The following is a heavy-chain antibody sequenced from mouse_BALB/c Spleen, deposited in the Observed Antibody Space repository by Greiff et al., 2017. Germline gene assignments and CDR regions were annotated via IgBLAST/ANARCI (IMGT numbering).Heavy chain of an antibody. J-gene: IGHJ3*01. CDR3: ARGVYYGNYDWFAY. CDR2: INPSTGYT. V-gene: IGHV1-7*01. Sequence: QVQLQQSGAELAKPGASVKMSCKASGYTFTSYWMHWVKQRPGQGLEWIGYINPSTGYTEYNQKFKDKATLTADTSSSTAYMQLSSLTSEDSAVYYCARGVYYGNYDWFAYWGQGTLVTVSA. D-gene: IGHD2-1*01. CDR1: GYTFTSYW.